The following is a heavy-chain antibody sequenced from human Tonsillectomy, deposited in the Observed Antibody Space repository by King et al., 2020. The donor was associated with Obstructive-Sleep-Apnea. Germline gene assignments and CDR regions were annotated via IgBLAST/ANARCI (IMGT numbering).Heavy chain of an antibody. CDR2: IRYDADKR. J-gene: IGHJ4*02. D-gene: IGHD6-19*01. CDR3: AKLGLAVAGTGNPYYIDS. V-gene: IGHV3-30*02. CDR1: GFTFSSFG. Sequence: VQLVESGGGVVQPGGSLRLSCTASGFTFSSFGMHWVRQAPGKGLEWVAFIRYDADKRHYADSVKGRFTISRDNSKNTLFLQVDSLRAEDTAVYYCAKLGLAVAGTGNPYYIDSWGQGTLVTVSS.